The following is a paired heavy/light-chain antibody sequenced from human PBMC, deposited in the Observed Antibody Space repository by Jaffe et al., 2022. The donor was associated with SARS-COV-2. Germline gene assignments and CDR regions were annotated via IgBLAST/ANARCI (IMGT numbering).Heavy chain of an antibody. Sequence: EVQLVESGGGLVKPGGSLRLSCAASGFTFNEAWMSWVRQAPGKGLEWVGRIKSKTDGGTTDYAAPVKGRFTISRDDSKNTLFLQMNSLKTEDTAVYYCITDLRASVRRNWNNPLVDYWGQGTLVTVSS. J-gene: IGHJ4*02. CDR2: IKSKTDGGTT. CDR1: GFTFNEAW. V-gene: IGHV3-15*01. D-gene: IGHD1-1*01. CDR3: ITDLRASVRRNWNNPLVDY.
Light chain of an antibody. CDR3: LVSYSGAWV. V-gene: IGLV7-46*01. CDR2: DTS. J-gene: IGLJ3*02. CDR1: TGAVTSGHY. Sequence: QAVVTQEPSLTVSPGGTVTLTCGSSTGAVTSGHYPYWFQQKPGQVPRTLIYDTSNRHSWTPARFSGSLLGGKAALTLSGAQPEDEAEYYCLVSYSGAWVFGGGTKLTVL.